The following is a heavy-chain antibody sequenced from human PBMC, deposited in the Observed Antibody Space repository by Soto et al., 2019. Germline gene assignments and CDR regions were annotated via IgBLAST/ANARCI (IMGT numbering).Heavy chain of an antibody. J-gene: IGHJ4*02. CDR1: GFNFSSYV. V-gene: IGHV3-33*01. Sequence: QVQLVESGGGVVQPGRSLRLSCAASGFNFSSYVMHWVRQAPGKGLEWVAVIWYDGGNKYYADSVKGRFTISRDNSKNTLYLQMNSLRAEDTAVYYCARDGQWLPRDGLRSSYYVAYLGQGTLFTVAS. CDR2: IWYDGGNK. CDR3: ARDGQWLPRDGLRSSYYVAY. D-gene: IGHD6-19*01.